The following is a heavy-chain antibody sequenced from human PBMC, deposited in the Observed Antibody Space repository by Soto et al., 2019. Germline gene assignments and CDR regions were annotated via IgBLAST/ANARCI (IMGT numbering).Heavy chain of an antibody. J-gene: IGHJ5*02. D-gene: IGHD6-13*01. V-gene: IGHV4-31*03. CDR2: IYYSGNT. Sequence: QVQLQESGPGLVKPSQTLSLTCTVSGGSISSGGYYWSWIRQHSGKGLEWIGFIYYSGNTYYNPSLKSRLTISVDTSKNQFSLKLSSVTDADTAVYYCARPAGRPYNWFDPWGQGTLVTVSS. CDR1: GGSISSGGYY. CDR3: ARPAGRPYNWFDP.